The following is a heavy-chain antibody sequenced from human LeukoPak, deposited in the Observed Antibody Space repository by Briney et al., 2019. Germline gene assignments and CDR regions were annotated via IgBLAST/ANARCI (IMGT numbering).Heavy chain of an antibody. D-gene: IGHD2-2*01. CDR2: ISSSGSNI. CDR3: ARAGYCSSTSCEVEVEYYYYYMDV. CDR1: GFTFSSYE. J-gene: IGHJ6*03. V-gene: IGHV3-48*03. Sequence: GGSLRLSCAASGFTFSSYEMNWVRQAPGKGLEWVSYISSSGSNIYYADSVKGRFTISRDNAKNSLYLQMNSLRAEDTAVYYCARAGYCSSTSCEVEVEYYYYYMDVWGKGTTVTISS.